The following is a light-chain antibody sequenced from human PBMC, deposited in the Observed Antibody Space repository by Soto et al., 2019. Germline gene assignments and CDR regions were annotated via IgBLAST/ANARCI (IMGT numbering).Light chain of an antibody. J-gene: IGLJ1*01. CDR3: SSYTSSSTPYV. CDR2: DVS. Sequence: HSVLAPPASVAGAHGPSITISFPANSSDVGGYNYVSWYQQHPGKAPKLMIYDVSNRPSGVSNRFSGSKSGNTASLTISGLQAEDEADYYCSSYTSSSTPYVFGTGTKVTVL. CDR1: SSDVGGYNY. V-gene: IGLV2-14*01.